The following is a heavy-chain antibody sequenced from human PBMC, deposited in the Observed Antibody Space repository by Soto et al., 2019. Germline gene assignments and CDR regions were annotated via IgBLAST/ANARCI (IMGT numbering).Heavy chain of an antibody. CDR1: GDAFPSYD. J-gene: IGHJ6*02. CDR3: ARGRGGAGAGTRHYGMDV. V-gene: IGHV1-8*01. D-gene: IGHD6-19*01. CDR2: MNPNSGNT. Sequence: SSVKVSCKASGDAFPSYDINWVRQATGQGLEWMGWMNPNSGNTGYEQKFPGRVTMTRNTSISTAYMELSSLRSEDTAVYYCARGRGGAGAGTRHYGMDVWGQGTTVTVSS.